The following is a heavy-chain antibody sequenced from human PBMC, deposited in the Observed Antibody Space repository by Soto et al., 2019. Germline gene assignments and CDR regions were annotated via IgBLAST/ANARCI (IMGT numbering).Heavy chain of an antibody. J-gene: IGHJ6*02. CDR3: ARDSGKQLGLLGYYGMDV. D-gene: IGHD6-6*01. CDR2: IIPIFGTA. Sequence: SVKVSCKASGGTFSSYAISWVRQAPGQGLEWMGGIIPIFGTANYAQKFQGRVTITADKSTSTAYMELSSLRSEDTAVYYCARDSGKQLGLLGYYGMDVWGQGTTVTVSS. CDR1: GGTFSSYA. V-gene: IGHV1-69*06.